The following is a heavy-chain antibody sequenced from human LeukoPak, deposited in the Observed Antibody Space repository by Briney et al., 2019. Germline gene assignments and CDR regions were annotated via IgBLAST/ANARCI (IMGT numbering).Heavy chain of an antibody. CDR3: ARSADTSGYFNYWYFDL. Sequence: GGSLRLSCVASGFTFSSYLMNWVRQAPGKGLEWVATINQDGSEKYYLDSVKGRFTISRDNAKNSLYLHMNSLRAEDTAVYYCARSADTSGYFNYWYFDLWGRGTLVTVSS. J-gene: IGHJ2*01. V-gene: IGHV3-7*04. D-gene: IGHD3-22*01. CDR2: INQDGSEK. CDR1: GFTFSSYL.